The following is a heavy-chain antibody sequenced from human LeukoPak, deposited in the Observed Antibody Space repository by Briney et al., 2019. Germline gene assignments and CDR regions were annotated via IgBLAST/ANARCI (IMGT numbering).Heavy chain of an antibody. D-gene: IGHD6-6*01. Sequence: SETLSLTCTVSGGSIRSYYWFWIRQPPGKGLEWIGNMYYSGSTNYNPSLKSRVTISVDTSRNQFSLKLSSVTAADTAVYYCARRAEYSSSLDWGQGTLVTVSS. CDR3: ARRAEYSSSLD. CDR2: MYYSGST. CDR1: GGSIRSYY. V-gene: IGHV4-59*01. J-gene: IGHJ4*02.